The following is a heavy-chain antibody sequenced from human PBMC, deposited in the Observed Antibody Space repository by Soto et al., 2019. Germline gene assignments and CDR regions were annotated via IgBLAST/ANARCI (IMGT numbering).Heavy chain of an antibody. CDR2: ISGNSGTT. D-gene: IGHD3-3*01. CDR3: AKGRAITVFGVITPFDS. CDR1: GFNFSNYA. Sequence: EVQLLESGGDFKQPGGSLRLSCEGSGFNFSNYALNWVRQAPGKRLEWVSVISGNSGTTYYAASVKGRFTISRDNSKKTLYLQMNRPRADDTAVYYCAKGRAITVFGVITPFDSWGQGTLVTVSS. J-gene: IGHJ4*02. V-gene: IGHV3-23*01.